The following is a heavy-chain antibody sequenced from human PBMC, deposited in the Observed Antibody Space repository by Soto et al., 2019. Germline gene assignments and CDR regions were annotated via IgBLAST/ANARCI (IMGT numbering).Heavy chain of an antibody. Sequence: LGESLKISCKASGYRFSSYWIAWVRQMPGKGLEWMGIIYPGDSDARYSPSFEGQVTISVDTSINTAYLQWSYLKASDSAMYFCARQSDYNILTGYWYYFDYWGHGSLVTVSS. J-gene: IGHJ4*01. D-gene: IGHD3-9*01. CDR2: IYPGDSDA. CDR3: ARQSDYNILTGYWYYFDY. CDR1: GYRFSSYW. V-gene: IGHV5-51*01.